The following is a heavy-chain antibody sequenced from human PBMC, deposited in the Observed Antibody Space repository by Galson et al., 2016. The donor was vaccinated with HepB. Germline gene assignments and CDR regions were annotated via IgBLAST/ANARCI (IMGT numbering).Heavy chain of an antibody. D-gene: IGHD3-9*01. Sequence: QSGAEVKKPGESLKISCKGSGYSFTRYYIAWVRQMPGKGLEWMGIIYPSDSDTRYSPSFQGQVTISADKSINTAYLQWSSLKASDTAMYYCARRRDILTGYHSDYYVMDVWGQGTTVTVSS. J-gene: IGHJ6*02. CDR3: ARRRDILTGYHSDYYVMDV. CDR2: IYPSDSDT. V-gene: IGHV5-51*01. CDR1: GYSFTRYY.